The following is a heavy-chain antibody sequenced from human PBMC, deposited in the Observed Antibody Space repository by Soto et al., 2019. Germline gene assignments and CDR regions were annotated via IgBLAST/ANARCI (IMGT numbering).Heavy chain of an antibody. V-gene: IGHV4-59*01. CDR1: GGSISSYY. J-gene: IGHJ4*02. Sequence: SETLSLTCTVSGGSISSYYWSWIRQPPGKGLEWIGYIYYSGSTNYNPSLKSRVTISVDTSKNQFSPKLSSVTAADTAVYYCARRWGYYFDYWGQGTLVTVSS. CDR3: ARRWGYYFDY. CDR2: IYYSGST. D-gene: IGHD3-16*01.